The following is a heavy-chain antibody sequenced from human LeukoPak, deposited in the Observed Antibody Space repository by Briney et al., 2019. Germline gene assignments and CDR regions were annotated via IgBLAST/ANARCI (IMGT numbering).Heavy chain of an antibody. D-gene: IGHD3-10*01. J-gene: IGHJ6*02. CDR3: AREPSSSLLNYYYYYYGMDV. CDR2: ISSSGSTI. CDR1: GFTFSTYE. V-gene: IGHV3-48*03. Sequence: PGGALRLSCAASGFTFSTYEMNWVRQATGKGLEWVSCISSSGSTIYYADSVNGRFTISRDNAKNSLYLQMKGLRAQDTAVYYCAREPSSSLLNYYYYYYGMDVWGQGTTVTVSS.